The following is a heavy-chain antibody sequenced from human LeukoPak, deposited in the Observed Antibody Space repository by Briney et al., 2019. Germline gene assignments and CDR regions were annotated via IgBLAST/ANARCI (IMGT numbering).Heavy chain of an antibody. J-gene: IGHJ4*02. Sequence: EGSLRLSCAASGFTFSSYSMNWVRQAPGKGLERVSSISSSGTYMYYADSVKGRFTISRDNAKNSLYLQMNSLSAEDTAVYYCARDRADYCSSASCPQDYWGQGTLVTVSS. V-gene: IGHV3-21*01. CDR1: GFTFSSYS. CDR3: ARDRADYCSSASCPQDY. D-gene: IGHD2-2*01. CDR2: ISSSGTYM.